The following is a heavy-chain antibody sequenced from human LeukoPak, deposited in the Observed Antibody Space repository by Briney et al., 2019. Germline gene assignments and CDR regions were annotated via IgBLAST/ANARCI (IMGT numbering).Heavy chain of an antibody. Sequence: GGSLRLPCVASGFTFSTYWMHWVRQTPGKGPVWVSRVSGDGSSISYADSVKGRFTISRDNARNTLYLQMNSLRAEDTAVYYCTRGRGGNFRFDYWGQGTLVTVSA. J-gene: IGHJ4*02. V-gene: IGHV3-74*01. D-gene: IGHD4-23*01. CDR1: GFTFSTYW. CDR2: VSGDGSSI. CDR3: TRGRGGNFRFDY.